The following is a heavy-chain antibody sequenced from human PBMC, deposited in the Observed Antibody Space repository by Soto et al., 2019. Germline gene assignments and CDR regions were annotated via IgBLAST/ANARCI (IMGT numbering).Heavy chain of an antibody. V-gene: IGHV3-66*01. J-gene: IGHJ3*02. CDR3: AGDVDTGAFDI. D-gene: IGHD5-18*01. CDR1: GFTVSSNY. Sequence: EVQLVESGGGLVQPGGSLRLSCAASGFTVSSNYMSWVRQAPGKGLEWVSVIYTGGDTYYADSVKGRFTISRDNSNNTLYLQMSSLRADDTAVYYCAGDVDTGAFDIWGQGTMVTVSS. CDR2: IYTGGDT.